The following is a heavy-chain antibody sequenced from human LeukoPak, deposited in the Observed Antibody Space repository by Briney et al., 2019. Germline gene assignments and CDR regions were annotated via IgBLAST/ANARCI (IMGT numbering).Heavy chain of an antibody. V-gene: IGHV1-69*06. D-gene: IGHD3-22*01. CDR2: IISIFGTA. Sequence: ASVKVSCKASGGTFSSYAISWVRQAPGQGLEWMGGIISIFGTANYAQKFQGRVTITADKSTSTAYMELSSLRSEDTAVYYCARGPGSGYYSFDYWGQGTLVTVSS. CDR3: ARGPGSGYYSFDY. J-gene: IGHJ4*02. CDR1: GGTFSSYA.